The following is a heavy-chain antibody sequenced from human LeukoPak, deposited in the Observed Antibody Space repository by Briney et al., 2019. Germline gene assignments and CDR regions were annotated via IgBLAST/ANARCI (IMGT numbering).Heavy chain of an antibody. Sequence: GGSLRLSCAASGFTFSSYSMNWVRQAPGKGLEWVSAISDSGDSTYYADSVKGRFTISRDNSKNTLYLRMNSLRAEDTAVYYCAKDSLYDYWGQGTLVTVSS. V-gene: IGHV3-23*01. CDR1: GFTFSSYS. CDR3: AKDSLYDY. D-gene: IGHD3-16*01. J-gene: IGHJ4*02. CDR2: ISDSGDST.